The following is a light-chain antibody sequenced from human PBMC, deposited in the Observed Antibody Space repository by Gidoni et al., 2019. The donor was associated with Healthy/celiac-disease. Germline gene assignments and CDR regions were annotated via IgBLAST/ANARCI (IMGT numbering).Light chain of an antibody. J-gene: IGLJ3*02. CDR2: RNN. V-gene: IGLV1-47*01. CDR1: SSNIGSNY. Sequence: GQRVTISCSGSSSNIGSNYVYWYQQLPGTAPKLLIYRNNQRPSGVPDRFSGSKSGTSASLAISGLRSEDGADYYCAAWDDSLSGWVFGGGTKLTVL. CDR3: AAWDDSLSGWV.